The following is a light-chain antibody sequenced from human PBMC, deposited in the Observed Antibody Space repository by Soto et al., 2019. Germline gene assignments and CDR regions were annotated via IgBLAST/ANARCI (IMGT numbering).Light chain of an antibody. Sequence: DIQMTQSPSSLSASVGDRVIITFRASQSISNYLSWYQHQPGKAPKLLIYAASSLQRGVPSRFSGSGSGTDFTLTISSLQPEDFATYYCQKTYSTLWTFGQGTKVDIK. CDR3: QKTYSTLWT. J-gene: IGKJ1*01. CDR2: AAS. V-gene: IGKV1-39*01. CDR1: QSISNY.